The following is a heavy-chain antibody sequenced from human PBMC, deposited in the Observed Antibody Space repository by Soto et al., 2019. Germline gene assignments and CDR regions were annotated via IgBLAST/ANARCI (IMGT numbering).Heavy chain of an antibody. CDR2: IYWDDDK. Sequence: QITLKESGPTVVKPTQTLTLTCSLSGFSLNTGGVGVGWIRQPPGKALEWLAVIYWDDDKSWNPSLRDRLTITRDASDDQVFLTVTNMDPVDTGTYYCARRRGGFGGGWTTPYFDYWGQGTLVTVSS. CDR1: GFSLNTGGVG. CDR3: ARRRGGFGGGWTTPYFDY. D-gene: IGHD6-19*01. V-gene: IGHV2-5*02. J-gene: IGHJ4*02.